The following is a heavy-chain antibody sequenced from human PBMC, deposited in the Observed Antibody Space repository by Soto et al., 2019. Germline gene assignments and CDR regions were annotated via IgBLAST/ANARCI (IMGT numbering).Heavy chain of an antibody. D-gene: IGHD6-19*01. CDR1: GYTFTGYY. Sequence: ASVKVSCKASGYTFTGYYMHWVRQAPGQGLEWMGWINPNSGGTNYAQKFQGRVTMTRDTSISTAYMELSRLRFDDKAVYYCVYSSGWSGYFVSDYWGQGTLVTVSS. J-gene: IGHJ4*02. CDR2: INPNSGGT. CDR3: VYSSGWSGYFVSDY. V-gene: IGHV1-2*02.